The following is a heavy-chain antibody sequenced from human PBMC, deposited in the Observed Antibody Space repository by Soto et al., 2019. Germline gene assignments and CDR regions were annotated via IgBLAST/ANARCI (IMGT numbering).Heavy chain of an antibody. CDR2: INHSGST. J-gene: IGHJ6*02. CDR1: GGSFSGYY. D-gene: IGHD6-13*01. CDR3: ARGLRSSSWFMNYYYGMDV. Sequence: SETLSLTCAVYGGSFSGYYWSWIRQPPGKGLEWIGEINHSGSTNYNPSLKSRVTISVDTSKNQFSLKLSSVTAADTAVYYCARGLRSSSWFMNYYYGMDVWGQGTTVTSP. V-gene: IGHV4-34*01.